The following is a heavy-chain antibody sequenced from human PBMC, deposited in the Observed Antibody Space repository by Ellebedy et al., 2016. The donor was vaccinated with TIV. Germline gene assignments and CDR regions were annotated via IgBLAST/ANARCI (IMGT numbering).Heavy chain of an antibody. V-gene: IGHV4-61*02. CDR1: GGSISSGSYY. J-gene: IGHJ4*02. CDR2: IYTSGST. Sequence: SETLSLXCTVSGGSISSGSYYWSWIRQPAGKGLEWIGRIYTSGSTNYNPSLKSRVTISVDTSKNQFSLKLSSVTAADTAVYYCARGHSRITIFGVVTLPAHYFDYWGQGTLVTVSS. CDR3: ARGHSRITIFGVVTLPAHYFDY. D-gene: IGHD3-3*01.